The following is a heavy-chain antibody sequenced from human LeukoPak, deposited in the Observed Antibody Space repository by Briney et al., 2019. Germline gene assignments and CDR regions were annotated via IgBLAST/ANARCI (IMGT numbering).Heavy chain of an antibody. CDR2: IYYSGST. J-gene: IGHJ3*02. CDR3: ARSQGTGTTGAFDI. Sequence: PSQTLSLTCTVSGGSISSGGYYWSWIRQHPGKGLEWIGYIYYSGSTYYNPSLKSRVTISVYTSKNQFSLKLSSVAAADTAVYYCARSQGTGTTGAFDIWGQGTMVTVSS. CDR1: GGSISSGGYY. V-gene: IGHV4-31*03. D-gene: IGHD1-7*01.